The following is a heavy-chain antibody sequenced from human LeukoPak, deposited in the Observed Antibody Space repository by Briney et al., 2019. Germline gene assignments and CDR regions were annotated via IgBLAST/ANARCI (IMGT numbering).Heavy chain of an antibody. D-gene: IGHD3-10*01. J-gene: IGHJ4*02. V-gene: IGHV1-69*01. Sequence: SVKVSCKASEGTFGGYSIGWVRQAPGQGLDWVGGINPIFNILYYAQNFQGRVTITADESTNTAYLELDSLKHDDTAVYYCAAGRRLGELFFDYWGQGTLVTVSS. CDR3: AAGRRLGELFFDY. CDR2: INPIFNIL. CDR1: EGTFGGYS.